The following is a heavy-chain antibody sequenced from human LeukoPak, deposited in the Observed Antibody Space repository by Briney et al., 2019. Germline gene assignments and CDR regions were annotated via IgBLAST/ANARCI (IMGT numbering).Heavy chain of an antibody. CDR3: VRGLGGREDY. Sequence: GGSLRLSCAASGFTFSTYAMHWVRQAPGEGPVWVSRINSDGTSTTYADSVKGRFTISRDNAKNTLFLQMNSLRAEDTAVYFCVRGLGGREDYWGQGTLVTVSS. J-gene: IGHJ4*02. CDR2: INSDGTST. D-gene: IGHD2-15*01. V-gene: IGHV3-74*01. CDR1: GFTFSTYA.